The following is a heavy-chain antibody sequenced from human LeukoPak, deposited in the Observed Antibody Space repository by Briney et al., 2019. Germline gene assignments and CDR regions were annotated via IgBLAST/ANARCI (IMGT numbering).Heavy chain of an antibody. CDR1: GYSISSGYY. V-gene: IGHV4-38-2*01. Sequence: SETLSLTCAVSGYSISSGYYWGWIRQPPGKGLEWIGRIYTSGSTNYNPSLKSRVTISVDTSKNQFSLKLTSVTAADTAVYYCAASHSSSWPYDYWGRGTLVTVSS. CDR3: AASHSSSWPYDY. D-gene: IGHD6-13*01. CDR2: IYTSGST. J-gene: IGHJ4*02.